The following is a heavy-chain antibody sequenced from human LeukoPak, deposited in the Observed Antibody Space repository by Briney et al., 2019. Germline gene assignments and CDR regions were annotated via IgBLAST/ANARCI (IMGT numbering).Heavy chain of an antibody. J-gene: IGHJ4*02. V-gene: IGHV3-7*01. CDR1: GFTFSDYY. CDR2: IKQDESVA. D-gene: IGHD4-23*01. Sequence: GGSLRLSCAASGFTFSDYYMSWVRQAPGKGLEWVANIKQDESVASYVDSVKGRFTISRDNAKNSLYLQMNSLRADDTAVYYCARGGGNLDSWGQGTLVTVSS. CDR3: ARGGGNLDS.